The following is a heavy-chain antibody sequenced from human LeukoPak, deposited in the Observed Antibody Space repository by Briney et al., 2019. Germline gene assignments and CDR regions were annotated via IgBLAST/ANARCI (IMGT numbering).Heavy chain of an antibody. V-gene: IGHV6-1*01. CDR1: GDRVSSNSAA. Sequence: SQTLSLTCAISGDRVSSNSAARNWIRQSPSRGLEWLGRTYYRSKWYNDYAVSVKSRITINPDTSKNQFSLQLNSVTPEDTAVYYCARVSSSSWYWGGYYYGMDVWGQGTTVTVSS. CDR3: ARVSSSSWYWGGYYYGMDV. D-gene: IGHD6-13*01. CDR2: TYYRSKWYN. J-gene: IGHJ6*02.